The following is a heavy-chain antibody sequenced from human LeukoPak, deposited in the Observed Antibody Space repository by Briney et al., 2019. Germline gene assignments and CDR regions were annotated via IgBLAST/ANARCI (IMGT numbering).Heavy chain of an antibody. Sequence: SETLSLTCTVSGDSMNGLSWSWIRQPPGKGLEWIGYIYYSGSTNYNPSLKSRVTISLDTSKNQFSLKLSSVTAADTAVYYCVRAVGPVGGYDSPWGQGTLVTVSS. J-gene: IGHJ5*02. CDR1: GDSMNGLS. CDR2: IYYSGST. V-gene: IGHV4-59*11. CDR3: VRAVGPVGGYDSP. D-gene: IGHD5-12*01.